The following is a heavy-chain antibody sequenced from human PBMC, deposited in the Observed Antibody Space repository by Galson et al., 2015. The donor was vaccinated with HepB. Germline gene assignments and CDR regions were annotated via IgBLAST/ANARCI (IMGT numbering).Heavy chain of an antibody. CDR2: ISWNSGSI. CDR1: GFIFDHYA. Sequence: SLRLSCAASGFIFDHYAMHWVRQGPGKGLEWASGISWNSGSIGYADSVKGRFTISRDNAKNSLDLQMNSLGAEDTALYFCAKIITFMTDYYDSSGYYSHWGQGTLVTVSP. CDR3: AKIITFMTDYYDSSGYYSH. V-gene: IGHV3-9*01. D-gene: IGHD3-22*01. J-gene: IGHJ4*02.